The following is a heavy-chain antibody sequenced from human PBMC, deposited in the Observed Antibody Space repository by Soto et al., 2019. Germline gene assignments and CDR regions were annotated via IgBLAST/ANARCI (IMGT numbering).Heavy chain of an antibody. CDR3: ARVLTDPYYFDY. Sequence: SETLSLTCAVYGGSFSGYYWSWIRQPPGKGLEWIGEINHSGSTNYNPSLKSRVTISVDTSKNQFSLKLSSVTAAGTAVYYCARVLTDPYYFDYWGQGTLVTVSS. CDR1: GGSFSGYY. CDR2: INHSGST. V-gene: IGHV4-34*01. J-gene: IGHJ4*02.